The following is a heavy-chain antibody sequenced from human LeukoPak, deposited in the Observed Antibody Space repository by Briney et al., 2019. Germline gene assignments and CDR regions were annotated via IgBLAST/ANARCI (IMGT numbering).Heavy chain of an antibody. V-gene: IGHV3-30-3*01. CDR3: ARVFRPSLTVFIIRGAFDI. CDR1: GFTLNSFT. D-gene: IGHD3-3*01. Sequence: PGGSLRLSCAASGFTLNSFTMHWVRHNPGKGLEWVAVISYDESQKWYADSVKGRFTISRDNAKNSLYLQMNSLRAEDTAVYYCARVFRPSLTVFIIRGAFDIWGQGTMVTVSS. CDR2: ISYDESQK. J-gene: IGHJ3*02.